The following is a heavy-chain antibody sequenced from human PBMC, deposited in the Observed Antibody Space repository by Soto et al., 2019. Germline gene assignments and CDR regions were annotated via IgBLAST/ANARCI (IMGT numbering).Heavy chain of an antibody. CDR2: IYYSGST. D-gene: IGHD2-2*01. V-gene: IGHV4-31*03. Sequence: PSETLSLTCTVSGGSISSGGYYWSWIRQHPGKGLEWIGYIYYSGSTYYNPSLKSRVTISVDTSKNRFSLKLSSVTAADTAVYYCASTRAACSSTSCHPYFDYWGQGTLVTVSS. J-gene: IGHJ4*02. CDR3: ASTRAACSSTSCHPYFDY. CDR1: GGSISSGGYY.